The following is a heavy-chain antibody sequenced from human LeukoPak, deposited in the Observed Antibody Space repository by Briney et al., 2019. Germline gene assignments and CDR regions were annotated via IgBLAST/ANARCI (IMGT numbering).Heavy chain of an antibody. J-gene: IGHJ3*01. V-gene: IGHV4-34*01. CDR1: SESFSGYF. Sequence: KPSETLSLTCAVYSESFSGYFWSWIRQPPGKGLEWIGEINGSGSTNHSPSLKSRVTISVDRSKNQFSLKLRSVTATDTAVYYCARGRGGYPDWGQGTMVTVSS. D-gene: IGHD5-18*01. CDR2: INGSGST. CDR3: ARGRGGYPD.